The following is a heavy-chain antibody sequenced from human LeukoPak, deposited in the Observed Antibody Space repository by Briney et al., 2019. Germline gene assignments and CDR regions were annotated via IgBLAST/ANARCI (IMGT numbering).Heavy chain of an antibody. V-gene: IGHV1-2*02. J-gene: IGHJ4*02. D-gene: IGHD6-19*01. CDR1: GYTFTDYY. CDR3: ARSIIAVAALLV. CDR2: INPNSGGT. Sequence: ASVKVSCKASGYTFTDYYMHWVRQAPGQGLEWMGWINPNSGGTNYAQKFQGRVTMTRDTSISTAYMELSRLRSDDTAVYYCARSIIAVAALLVWGQGTLVTVSS.